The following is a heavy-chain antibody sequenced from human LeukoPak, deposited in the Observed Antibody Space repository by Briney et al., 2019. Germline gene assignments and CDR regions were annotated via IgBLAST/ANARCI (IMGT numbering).Heavy chain of an antibody. D-gene: IGHD6-25*01. Sequence: GGSLRLSCAASGFTFEDYAMHWARQTPGKGLEWVSLISAKGDGTHYADSVQGRFTISRDNSKNSLYLQMNSLRIEDTALYYCARDARCGSSNCYGWVDTWGPGNRFIVSS. CDR2: ISAKGDGT. CDR1: GFTFEDYA. CDR3: ARDARCGSSNCYGWVDT. J-gene: IGHJ5*02. V-gene: IGHV3-43*02.